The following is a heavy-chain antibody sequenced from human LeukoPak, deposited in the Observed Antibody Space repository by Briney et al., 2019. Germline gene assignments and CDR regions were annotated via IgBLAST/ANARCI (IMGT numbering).Heavy chain of an antibody. D-gene: IGHD6-25*01. Sequence: ASVKVSCKASGYIFTTYYMHWMRQAPGQGPEWMGIINPRGGSTDYAQKFQDRVTMTSDTSTSTVYMELNSLRSEDTAVYFCARVGVTAATADYWGQGTLVTVSS. J-gene: IGHJ4*02. CDR3: ARVGVTAATADY. CDR2: INPRGGST. CDR1: GYIFTTYY. V-gene: IGHV1-46*01.